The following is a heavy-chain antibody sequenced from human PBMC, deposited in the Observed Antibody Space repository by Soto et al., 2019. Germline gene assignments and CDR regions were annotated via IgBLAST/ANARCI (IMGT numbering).Heavy chain of an antibody. J-gene: IGHJ4*02. CDR1: GGSISSYY. CDR3: ASPVFVGHLDY. V-gene: IGHV4-59*01. D-gene: IGHD3-16*02. CDR2: IYYSGST. Sequence: SETLSLTCTVSGGSISSYYWSWIRQPPGKGLEWIGYIYYSGSTNYNPSLKSRVTISVDTSKNQFSLKLSSVTAADTAVYYCASPVFVGHLDYWGQGTLVTVSS.